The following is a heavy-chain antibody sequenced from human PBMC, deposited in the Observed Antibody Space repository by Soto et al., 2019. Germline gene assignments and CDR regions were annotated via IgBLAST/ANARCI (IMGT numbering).Heavy chain of an antibody. CDR1: GFSFRDHY. Sequence: GGSLGLSCAASGFSFRDHYMDWVRQASGKGLEWVGRIRNKANSYTAEYAASVKGRFTVSRDDSKNSLYLEMNSLKIEDTALYYCVRAGTGFQLDYWGQGTLVTVSS. CDR2: IRNKANSYTA. J-gene: IGHJ4*02. V-gene: IGHV3-72*01. D-gene: IGHD3-9*01. CDR3: VRAGTGFQLDY.